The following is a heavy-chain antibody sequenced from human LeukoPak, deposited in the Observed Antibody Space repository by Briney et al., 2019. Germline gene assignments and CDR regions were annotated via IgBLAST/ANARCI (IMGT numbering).Heavy chain of an antibody. J-gene: IGHJ4*02. CDR3: ATSESYRFDY. V-gene: IGHV3-48*02. D-gene: IGHD1-26*01. Sequence: GGSLRLSCAASGFTFSSYSMNWVRQAPGKGLEWVSYISSSSSTIYYADSVKGRFTISRDNGQKSLFLQMNSLRDEDTAVYYCATSESYRFDYWGQGTLVTVSS. CDR1: GFTFSSYS. CDR2: ISSSSSTI.